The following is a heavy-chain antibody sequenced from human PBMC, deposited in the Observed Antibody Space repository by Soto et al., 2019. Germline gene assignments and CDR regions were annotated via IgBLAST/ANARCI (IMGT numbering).Heavy chain of an antibody. CDR3: ASLGVGDWANYYYYYGMDV. CDR1: GFTFSVYA. V-gene: IGHV3-23*01. Sequence: GGALRLSCAATGFTFSVYAMTWVRQAPGKGLEWVSAVTANGGSTYSADSVKGRFTISRDNSKNTLFLQMNSLRAEDTAVYYCASLGVGDWANYYYYYGMDVWGQGTTVTVS. D-gene: IGHD2-21*02. CDR2: VTANGGST. J-gene: IGHJ6*02.